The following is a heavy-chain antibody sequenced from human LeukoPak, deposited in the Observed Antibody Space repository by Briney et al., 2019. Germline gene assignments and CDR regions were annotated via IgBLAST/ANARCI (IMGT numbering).Heavy chain of an antibody. CDR2: INPNSGGT. V-gene: IGHV1-2*02. CDR1: GYTFTGYY. Sequence: GASVKVSCKASGYTFTGYYMHWVRQAPGQGLEWMGWINPNSGGTNYAQKFQGRVTMTRDTSISTAYMELSRLRSDDTAVYYCARGDFTMVRRTYAFDIWGQGTMVTVSS. J-gene: IGHJ3*02. CDR3: ARGDFTMVRRTYAFDI. D-gene: IGHD3-10*01.